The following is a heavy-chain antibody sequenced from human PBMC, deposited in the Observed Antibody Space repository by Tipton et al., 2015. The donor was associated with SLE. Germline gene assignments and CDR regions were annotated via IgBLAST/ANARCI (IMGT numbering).Heavy chain of an antibody. Sequence: SLRLSCAASGFTFSSYGMHWVRQAPGKGLEWVAFIRYDGSNKYYADSVKGRFTISRDNSKNTLYLQMNSLRAEDTTVYYCAKEMSSSPVAEYFQHWGQGTLVTVSS. V-gene: IGHV3-30*02. CDR3: AKEMSSSPVAEYFQH. J-gene: IGHJ1*01. CDR1: GFTFSSYG. D-gene: IGHD6-6*01. CDR2: IRYDGSNK.